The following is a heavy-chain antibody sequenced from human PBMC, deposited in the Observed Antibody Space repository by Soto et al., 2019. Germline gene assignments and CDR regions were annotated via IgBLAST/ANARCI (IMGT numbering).Heavy chain of an antibody. J-gene: IGHJ6*02. CDR1: GYTFTSYG. Sequence: VASVKVSCKASGYTFTSYGISWVRQAPGQGLEWMGWISAYNGNTNYAQKLQGRVTMTTDTSTSTAYMELRSLRSDDTAVYYCASYYSYGIAVAETHYYYGMDVWGQGTTVTVSS. CDR2: ISAYNGNT. V-gene: IGHV1-18*01. CDR3: ASYYSYGIAVAETHYYYGMDV. D-gene: IGHD6-19*01.